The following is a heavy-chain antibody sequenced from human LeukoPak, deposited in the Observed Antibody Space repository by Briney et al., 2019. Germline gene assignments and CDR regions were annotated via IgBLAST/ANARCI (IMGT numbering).Heavy chain of an antibody. V-gene: IGHV4-59*08. CDR2: IYYSGST. Sequence: SETLSLTCTVSGGSISGSNSNYYWSWIRQSPGKGLEWIGYIYYSGSTNYNPSLKSRVTISVDTSKNQFSLKLSSVTAADTAVYYCARHARGTIFFGGPSGWWDYWGQGTLVTVSS. CDR1: GGSISGSNSNYY. J-gene: IGHJ4*02. D-gene: IGHD3-9*01. CDR3: ARHARGTIFFGGPSGWWDY.